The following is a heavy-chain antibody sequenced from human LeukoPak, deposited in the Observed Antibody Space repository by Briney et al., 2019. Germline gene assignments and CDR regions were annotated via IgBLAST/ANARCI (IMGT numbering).Heavy chain of an antibody. J-gene: IGHJ4*02. Sequence: GGSLRLSCAASGFTFSGYAMNWVRQAPGKGLEWVANIKEDGSEKYYVDSVKGRFTISRDNAKNSLCLQMNSLRAEDTAIYYCVRSGGYWGQGTLVTVSS. CDR3: VRSGGY. CDR2: IKEDGSEK. D-gene: IGHD1-26*01. V-gene: IGHV3-7*05. CDR1: GFTFSGYA.